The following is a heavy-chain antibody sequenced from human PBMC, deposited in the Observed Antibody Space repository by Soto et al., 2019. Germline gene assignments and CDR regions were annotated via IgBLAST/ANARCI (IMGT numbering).Heavy chain of an antibody. Sequence: SETLSLTCTVSGGSNSSSSYYWGWIRQPPGKGLEWIGSIYYSGSTYYNPSLKSRVTISVDTSKNQFSLKLSSVTAADTAVYYCARHPGDGSGSYYYYGMDVWGQGTTVTVSS. J-gene: IGHJ6*02. CDR2: IYYSGST. CDR3: ARHPGDGSGSYYYYGMDV. V-gene: IGHV4-39*01. CDR1: GGSNSSSSYY. D-gene: IGHD3-10*01.